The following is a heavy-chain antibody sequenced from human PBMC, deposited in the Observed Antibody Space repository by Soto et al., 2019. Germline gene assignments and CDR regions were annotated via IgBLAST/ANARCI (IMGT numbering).Heavy chain of an antibody. D-gene: IGHD6-6*01. CDR1: GYTFTGYY. CDR3: ARTEYSSSEYDY. V-gene: IGHV1-2*04. J-gene: IGHJ4*02. Sequence: ASLKVSCKASGYTFTGYYMHWLRQAPGQGLEWMGWINPNSGGTNYAQKFQGWVTMTRDTSISTAYMELSRLRSDDTAVYYCARTEYSSSEYDYWGQGTLVTVSS. CDR2: INPNSGGT.